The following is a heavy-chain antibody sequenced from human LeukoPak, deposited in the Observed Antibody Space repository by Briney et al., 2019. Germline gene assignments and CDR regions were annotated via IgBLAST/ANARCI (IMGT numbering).Heavy chain of an antibody. V-gene: IGHV1-8*02. CDR1: GYTFTSYD. Sequence: GASVKVSCKASGYTFTSYDINWVRQATGQGLEWMGWMNPNSGNTGYAQKFQGRVTMTEDTSIDTAYMELSSLRSDDTAVYYCATPSQEGPGFYYYGMDVWGQGTSVTVSS. D-gene: IGHD1-14*01. J-gene: IGHJ6*02. CDR3: ATPSQEGPGFYYYGMDV. CDR2: MNPNSGNT.